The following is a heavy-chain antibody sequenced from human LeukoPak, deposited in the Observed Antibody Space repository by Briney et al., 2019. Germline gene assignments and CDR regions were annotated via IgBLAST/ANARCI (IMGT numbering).Heavy chain of an antibody. V-gene: IGHV3-53*04. CDR1: GFTVSSNY. D-gene: IGHD3-22*01. Sequence: PGGSLRLSCAASGFTVSSNYMTWVRQAPGKGLEWVSVIYSGGSTYYADSVKGRFTISRHNSKNTLYLQMNSLRAEDTAVYYCAKDGVKYYDSSALLVYWGQGTLVTVSS. CDR2: IYSGGST. J-gene: IGHJ4*02. CDR3: AKDGVKYYDSSALLVY.